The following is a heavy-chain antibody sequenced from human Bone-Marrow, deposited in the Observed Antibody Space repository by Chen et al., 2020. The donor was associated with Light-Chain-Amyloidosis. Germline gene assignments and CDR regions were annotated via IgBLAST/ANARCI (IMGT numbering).Heavy chain of an antibody. D-gene: IGHD3-3*01. CDR2: MNPNSGNT. V-gene: IGHV1-8*01. CDR1: GYTFTSYD. J-gene: IGHJ6*03. Sequence: QVQLVQSGAEVKKPGASVKVSCKASGYTFTSYDINWVRQATGQGLEWMGWMNPNSGNTCYAQKFQGRVTMTRNTSISTAYMELSSLRSEDTAVYYCARGGITIFGVVIGRYYYMDVWGKGTTVTVSS. CDR3: ARGGITIFGVVIGRYYYMDV.